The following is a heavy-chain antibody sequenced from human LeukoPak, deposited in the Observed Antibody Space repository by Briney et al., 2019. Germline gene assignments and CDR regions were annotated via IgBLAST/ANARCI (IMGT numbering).Heavy chain of an antibody. CDR1: GGSIRSSYYY. Sequence: SETLSLTCTVSGGSIRSSYYYWGWIRQPPGKGLEWIGSIYDSGSTYYNPSLKSRVTISVDTSKNQFSLKLSSVTAADTAVYYCARHGPATAIDWFDPWGQGTLVTVSS. D-gene: IGHD2-21*02. CDR3: ARHGPATAIDWFDP. V-gene: IGHV4-39*01. J-gene: IGHJ5*02. CDR2: IYDSGST.